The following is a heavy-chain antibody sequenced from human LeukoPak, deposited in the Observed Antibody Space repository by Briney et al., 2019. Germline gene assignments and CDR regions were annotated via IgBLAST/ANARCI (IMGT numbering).Heavy chain of an antibody. Sequence: GASVKVSCKASGYTFINYAMNWVRQAPGQGLEWMGWINTNTGNPTYAQGFTGRFVFSLDTSVSTAYLQISSLKAEDTAVYYCARTPTQIRLRYFDWPYYFDYWGQGTLVTVSS. V-gene: IGHV7-4-1*02. J-gene: IGHJ4*02. CDR3: ARTPTQIRLRYFDWPYYFDY. CDR2: INTNTGNP. CDR1: GYTFINYA. D-gene: IGHD3-9*01.